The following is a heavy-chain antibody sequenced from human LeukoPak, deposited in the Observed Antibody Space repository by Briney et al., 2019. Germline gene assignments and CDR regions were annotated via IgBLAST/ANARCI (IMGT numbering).Heavy chain of an antibody. D-gene: IGHD6-19*01. Sequence: GGSLRLSCAASGFTVSSYAMHWVHQAPGKGLEWVAVISYDGSNKYYADSVKGRFTISRDNSKNTLYLQMNSLRAEDTAVYYCARDLTELYSSGWYDYWGQGTLVTVSS. CDR2: ISYDGSNK. CDR3: ARDLTELYSSGWYDY. J-gene: IGHJ4*02. V-gene: IGHV3-30*04. CDR1: GFTVSSYA.